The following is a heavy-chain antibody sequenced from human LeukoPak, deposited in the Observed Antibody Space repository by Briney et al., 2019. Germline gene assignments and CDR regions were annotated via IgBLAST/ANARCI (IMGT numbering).Heavy chain of an antibody. CDR1: GFTFSSYW. J-gene: IGHJ4*02. CDR2: IKQDGSEK. Sequence: GGSLRLSCVSSGFTFSSYWMSWVRQAPGKGLEWVARIKQDGSEKYYVDSVKGRFTISRDNAKNSLFLQMNSLRAEDTAVYYCARARTAMVNSGAFDYWGQGTLVTVSS. D-gene: IGHD5-18*01. CDR3: ARARTAMVNSGAFDY. V-gene: IGHV3-7*01.